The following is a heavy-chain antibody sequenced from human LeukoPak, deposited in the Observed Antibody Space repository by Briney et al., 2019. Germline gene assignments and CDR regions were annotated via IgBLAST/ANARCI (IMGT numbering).Heavy chain of an antibody. CDR1: GFTFSNHW. CDR2: IKQDGSEK. V-gene: IGHV3-7*01. J-gene: IGHJ4*02. CDR3: ARLYTSGCFDY. Sequence: GGSLRLSCAASGFTFSNHWMSWVCQAPGKGLEWVANIKQDGSEKYYVDSVKGRLTISRDNAKNSLYLQMNSLRGEDTAVYYCARLYTSGCFDYWGQGTLVTVSS. D-gene: IGHD6-19*01.